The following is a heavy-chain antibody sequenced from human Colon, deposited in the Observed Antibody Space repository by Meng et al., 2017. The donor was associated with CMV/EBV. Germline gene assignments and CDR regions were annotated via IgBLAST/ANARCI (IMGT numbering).Heavy chain of an antibody. CDR2: ITNSGGSA. CDR1: GFMFTNNV. CDR3: VTVDHAFWGSLGP. D-gene: IGHD3/OR15-3a*01. Sequence: GESLKISCAASGFMFTNNVMNWVRQAPGKGLEWVSTITNSGGSANYADSVRGRLTISRDNSKNTLYLQMHSLRADDTAVYYCVTVDHAFWGSLGPWGQGTLVTVSS. V-gene: IGHV3-23*01. J-gene: IGHJ1*01.